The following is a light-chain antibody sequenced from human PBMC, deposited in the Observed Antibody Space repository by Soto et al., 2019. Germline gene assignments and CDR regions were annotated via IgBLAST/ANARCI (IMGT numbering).Light chain of an antibody. CDR2: SAS. CDR1: QSVSSSY. J-gene: IGKJ4*02. CDR3: QESGFWPYT. V-gene: IGKV3D-7*01. Sequence: CLCTRKKETLSCRASQSVSSSYLAWYHQKPGQPPRLLIHSASTRATGIPARFSGSGSGTDFTLTISILQPEDFAVYYCQESGFWPYTFGEGTIVDIK.